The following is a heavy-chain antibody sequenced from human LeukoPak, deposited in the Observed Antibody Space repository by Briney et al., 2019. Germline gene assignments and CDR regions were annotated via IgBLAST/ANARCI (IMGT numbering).Heavy chain of an antibody. J-gene: IGHJ4*02. CDR3: ARARNDYDSNGFSFLDY. CDR1: GISFSSHG. CDR2: IWYDGSNI. V-gene: IGHV3-33*01. D-gene: IGHD3-22*01. Sequence: PGGSLRLSCAASGISFSSHGMHWVRQAPGKGLEWVAVIWYDGSNIYYADSVKGRFTISRDNSKNTLYLQMNRLRAEDTALCYCARARNDYDSNGFSFLDYWGQGTLVTVSS.